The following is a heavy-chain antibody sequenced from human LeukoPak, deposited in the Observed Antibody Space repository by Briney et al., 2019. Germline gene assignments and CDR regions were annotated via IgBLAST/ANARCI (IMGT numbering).Heavy chain of an antibody. D-gene: IGHD5-18*01. V-gene: IGHV3-7*03. Sequence: GGSLRLSCVASGFTFSSYWMSWVRQAPGKGLEWVANIKQDGSSKYYVDSVKGRFTISRDNAKNSLYLQMNSLRAEDTAVYYCARVGDSYGFDPHFDSWGQGTLVTVSS. CDR2: IKQDGSSK. CDR3: ARVGDSYGFDPHFDS. J-gene: IGHJ4*02. CDR1: GFTFSSYW.